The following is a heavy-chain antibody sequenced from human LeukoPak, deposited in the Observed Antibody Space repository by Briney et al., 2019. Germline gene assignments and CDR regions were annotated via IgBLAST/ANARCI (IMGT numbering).Heavy chain of an antibody. CDR3: ARGRDIDILTPFDY. J-gene: IGHJ4*02. V-gene: IGHV3-21*01. D-gene: IGHD3-9*01. CDR2: ISSSSSYM. CDR1: GFTFSSYS. Sequence: GGSLRLSCAASGFTFSSYSMNWVRQAPGKGLEWVSSISSSSSYMYYADSVKVRFTISRDNAKNSLYLQMISLRAEDTALYYCARGRDIDILTPFDYWGQGTLVTVSS.